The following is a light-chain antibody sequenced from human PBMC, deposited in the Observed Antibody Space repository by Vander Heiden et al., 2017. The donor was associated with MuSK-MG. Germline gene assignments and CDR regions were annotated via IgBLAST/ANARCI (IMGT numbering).Light chain of an antibody. CDR1: QTVSRY. CDR3: QQNDSPPPLT. Sequence: DIQMTQSPSSLSASVGDRVSITCRASQTVSRYLNWYQQKPGKAPKLLISGASSLQSGVPSRFSGSGSGTDFTLTISSRQPEDFATYYCQQNDSPPPLTFGGGTKVEIK. CDR2: GAS. V-gene: IGKV1-39*01. J-gene: IGKJ4*01.